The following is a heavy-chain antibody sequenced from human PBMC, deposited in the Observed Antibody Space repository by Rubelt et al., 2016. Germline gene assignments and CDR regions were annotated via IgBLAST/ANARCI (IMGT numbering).Heavy chain of an antibody. V-gene: IGHV2-5*02. D-gene: IGHD3-10*01. CDR2: IYWDDDK. Sequence: QITLKESGPTLVKPTQTLTLTCTFSGFSLSTNGVGVAWIRQPPGKALEWLALIYWDDDKRYSPSLKTRLTVTKDTSTNQVVLTMTNMDPVEPATVYCEHRGGSGTSYSSWGQGTLVTVSS. CDR1: GFSLSTNGVG. CDR3: EHRGGSGTSYSS. J-gene: IGHJ5*02.